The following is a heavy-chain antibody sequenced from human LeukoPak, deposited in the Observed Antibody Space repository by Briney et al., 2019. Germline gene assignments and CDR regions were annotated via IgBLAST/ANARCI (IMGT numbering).Heavy chain of an antibody. CDR2: IYYSGST. CDR1: GGSISSYY. CDR3: ARVGGYSYGSFDY. D-gene: IGHD5-18*01. V-gene: IGHV4-59*01. J-gene: IGHJ4*02. Sequence: SETLFLTCTVSGGSISSYYWSWIRQPPGKGLEWIGYIYYSGSTNYNPSLKSRVTISVDTSKNQFSLKLSSVTAADTAVYYCARVGGYSYGSFDYWGQGTLVTVSS.